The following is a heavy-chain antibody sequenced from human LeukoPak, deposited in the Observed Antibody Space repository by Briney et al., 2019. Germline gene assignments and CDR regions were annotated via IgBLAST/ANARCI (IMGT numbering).Heavy chain of an antibody. CDR1: GGTFSSYA. D-gene: IGHD5-24*01. V-gene: IGHV1-8*02. J-gene: IGHJ4*02. CDR3: ARKRDGYNSCDY. CDR2: MNPNSGNT. Sequence: ASVKVSCKASGGTFSSYAISWVRQAPGQGLEWMGWMNPNSGNTGYAQKFQGRVTMTRNTSISTAYMELSSLRSEDTAVYYCARKRDGYNSCDYWGQGTLVTVSS.